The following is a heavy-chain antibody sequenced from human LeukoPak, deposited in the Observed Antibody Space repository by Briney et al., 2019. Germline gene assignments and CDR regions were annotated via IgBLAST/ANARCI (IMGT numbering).Heavy chain of an antibody. D-gene: IGHD5-18*01. V-gene: IGHV1-69*05. CDR1: GGTFSSYA. CDR3: AHGSYGPGSFDY. CDR2: IIPIFGTA. J-gene: IGHJ4*02. Sequence: TVKVSCKASGGTFSSYAISWVRQAPGQGLEWMGGIIPIFGTANYAQKFQGRVTITTDESTSTAYMELSSLRSEDTAVYYCAHGSYGPGSFDYWGQGTLVTVSS.